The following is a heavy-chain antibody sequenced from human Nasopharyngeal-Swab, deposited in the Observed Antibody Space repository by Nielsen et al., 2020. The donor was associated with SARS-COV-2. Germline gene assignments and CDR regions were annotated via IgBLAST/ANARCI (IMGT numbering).Heavy chain of an antibody. CDR2: IDWDDDK. CDR1: GFSLSTSGMC. Sequence: SGPTLAKPTQTLTLTCTFSGFSLSTSGMCVSWIRQPPGKALEWLARIDWDDDKYYSTSLKTRLTISKDTSKNQVVLTMTNMDPVDTATYYCARYYYDSSGYPYFDYWGQGTLVTVSS. V-gene: IGHV2-70*11. CDR3: ARYYYDSSGYPYFDY. J-gene: IGHJ4*02. D-gene: IGHD3-22*01.